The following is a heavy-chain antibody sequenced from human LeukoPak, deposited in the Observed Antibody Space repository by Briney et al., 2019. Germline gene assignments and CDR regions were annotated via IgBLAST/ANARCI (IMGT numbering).Heavy chain of an antibody. CDR3: ARLRITGDVRRWYLDL. CDR2: IYYSGST. D-gene: IGHD7-27*01. J-gene: IGHJ2*01. Sequence: SETLSLTCAVSGGSFSSSYYYWGWIRQSPGKGLEYIGSIYYSGSTYYNPSLKSRVTISVDTSKTQFSLKLTSVSAADTAVYYCARLRITGDVRRWYLDLWGRGTLVTVSS. CDR1: GGSFSSSYYY. V-gene: IGHV4-39*01.